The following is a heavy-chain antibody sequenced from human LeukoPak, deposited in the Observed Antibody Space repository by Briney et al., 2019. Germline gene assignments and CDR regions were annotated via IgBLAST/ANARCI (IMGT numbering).Heavy chain of an antibody. CDR1: GGSFSGYY. CDR3: ARHGGGNSWPFQH. CDR2: INHRGST. Sequence: SETLSLTCAVYGGSFSGYYWSWIRQPPGKGLEWIGEINHRGSTNYNPSLKSRVTISVDTSKKQFSLKLSSVTAADTAVYYCARHGGGNSWPFQHWGQGTLVTVSS. J-gene: IGHJ1*01. D-gene: IGHD6-13*01. V-gene: IGHV4-34*01.